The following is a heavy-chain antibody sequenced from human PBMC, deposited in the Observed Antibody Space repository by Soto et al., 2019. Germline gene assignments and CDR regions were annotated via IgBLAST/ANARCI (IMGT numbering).Heavy chain of an antibody. J-gene: IGHJ4*02. D-gene: IGHD5-12*01. V-gene: IGHV1-69*02. CDR2: IIPILGIA. CDR3: AGGYSGYDQTLDY. Sequence: QVQLVQSGAEVKKPGSSVKVSCKASGGTFSSYTISWVRQAPGQGLEWMGRIIPILGIANYAQKFQGRVTITADKSTSTAYMELSSLRSEDTAVYYCAGGYSGYDQTLDYWGQGTLVTVSS. CDR1: GGTFSSYT.